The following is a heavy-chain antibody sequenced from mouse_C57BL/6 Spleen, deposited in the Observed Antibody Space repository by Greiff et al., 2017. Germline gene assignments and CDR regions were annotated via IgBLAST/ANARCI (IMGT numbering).Heavy chain of an antibody. V-gene: IGHV14-3*01. D-gene: IGHD2-1*01. CDR3: AKSYYGNYGAMDY. CDR1: GFNIKNTY. Sequence: VQLQQSVAELVRPGASVKLSCTASGFNIKNTYMHWVKQRPEQGLEWIGRIDPADGNTKYAPKFQGKATITADTSSNTAYLQLSSLTSEDTAIYYCAKSYYGNYGAMDYWGQGTSVTVSS. CDR2: IDPADGNT. J-gene: IGHJ4*01.